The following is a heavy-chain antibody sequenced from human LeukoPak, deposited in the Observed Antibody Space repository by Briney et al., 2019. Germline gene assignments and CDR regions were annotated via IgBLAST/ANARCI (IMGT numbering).Heavy chain of an antibody. D-gene: IGHD3-10*01. Sequence: GGSLRLSCAASGFTFSNAWMSWVRQAPGKGLEWVGRIKSKTDGGTTDYAAPVKGRFTISRDDSKNTLYLQMNSLKTEDTAVYYCTYLMVRGALGYGMDVWGQGTTVTVSS. CDR2: IKSKTDGGTT. J-gene: IGHJ6*02. CDR3: TYLMVRGALGYGMDV. CDR1: GFTFSNAW. V-gene: IGHV3-15*01.